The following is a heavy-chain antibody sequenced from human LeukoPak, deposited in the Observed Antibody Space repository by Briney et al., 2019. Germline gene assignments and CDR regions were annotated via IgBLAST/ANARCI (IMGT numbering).Heavy chain of an antibody. CDR2: IKSKVNGETI. D-gene: IGHD3-3*01. V-gene: IGHV3-15*01. CDR1: QFPLGDYY. Sequence: GGSLRLSCVASQFPLGDYYMTWIRQAPGKGLEWVGRIKSKVNGETIEYAAPVKGRFTISRDDSKSTVYLQMNSLKIEDTAVYYCATGGYYLDYWGQGTLVTVSS. CDR3: ATGGYYLDY. J-gene: IGHJ4*02.